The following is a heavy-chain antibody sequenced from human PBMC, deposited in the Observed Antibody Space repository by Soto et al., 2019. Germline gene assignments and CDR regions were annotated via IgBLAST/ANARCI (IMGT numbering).Heavy chain of an antibody. CDR1: GFSLTTSGVG. J-gene: IGHJ4*02. V-gene: IGHV2-5*02. CDR2: IYWDDDN. Sequence: QITLKESGLTLVKPTQTLTLTCTFSGFSLTTSGVGVSWIRQPPGKALEWLALIYWDDDNLYSPSLKSRLTITKDTSKNQVVLTMTNMDPVDTATYYCARLSSTWYPYWGQGTLVTVSS. D-gene: IGHD6-13*01. CDR3: ARLSSTWYPY.